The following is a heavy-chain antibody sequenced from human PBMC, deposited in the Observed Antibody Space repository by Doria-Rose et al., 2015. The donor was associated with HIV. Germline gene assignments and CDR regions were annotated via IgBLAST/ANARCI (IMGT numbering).Heavy chain of an antibody. CDR2: IFSDDER. J-gene: IGHJ4*02. CDR3: ARIKSSRWYHKYYFDF. V-gene: IGHV2-26*01. CDR1: GVSLSSPGMG. D-gene: IGHD6-13*01. Sequence: QITLKECGPVLVKPTETLTLTCTVSGVSLSSPGMGVSWIRQPPGKALEWLANIFSDDERSHKTSLKSRLTISRGTSKSQVVLTMTDMDPVATATYYCARIKSSRWYHKYYFDFWGQGTLVIVSA.